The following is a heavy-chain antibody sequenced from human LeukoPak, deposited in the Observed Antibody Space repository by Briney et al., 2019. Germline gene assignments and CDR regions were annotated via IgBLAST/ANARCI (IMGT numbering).Heavy chain of an antibody. D-gene: IGHD3-22*01. V-gene: IGHV4-61*02. CDR2: IYTSGST. Sequence: PSETLSLTCTVSGGSISSGSYYWSWIRQPAGKGLEWIGRIYTSGSTNYNPSLKSRVTISVHTSKNQFSLKLSSVTAAHTAVYYCARTYDTTRRDYWGQGNLVTVSS. J-gene: IGHJ4*02. CDR3: ARTYDTTRRDY. CDR1: GGSISSGSYY.